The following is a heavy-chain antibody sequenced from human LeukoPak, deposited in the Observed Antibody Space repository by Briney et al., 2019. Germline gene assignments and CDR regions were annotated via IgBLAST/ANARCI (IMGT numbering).Heavy chain of an antibody. CDR2: ISSSSSYI. CDR3: ARQGDYYDSSGYYYGRKDAFDI. J-gene: IGHJ3*02. D-gene: IGHD3-22*01. CDR1: GFTSSSYS. V-gene: IGHV3-21*01. Sequence: PGGSLRLSCAASGFTSSSYSMNWVRQAPGKGLEWVSSISSSSSYIYYADSVKGRFTISRDNAKNSLYLQMNSLRAEDTAVYYCARQGDYYDSSGYYYGRKDAFDIWGQGTMVTVSS.